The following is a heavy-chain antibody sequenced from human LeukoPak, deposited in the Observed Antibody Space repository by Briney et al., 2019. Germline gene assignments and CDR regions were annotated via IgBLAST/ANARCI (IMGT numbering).Heavy chain of an antibody. CDR2: ITSSSSYI. Sequence: GGSLRLSCAASGFTFSSYTMNWVRQAPGRGLGWVSSITSSSSYIYYADSVKGRFTISRDNARNSLYLQMDSLRAEDTAVYYCARVKWLSAAGTEGNFDYWGQGTLVTVSS. CDR3: ARVKWLSAAGTEGNFDY. D-gene: IGHD6-13*01. V-gene: IGHV3-21*01. J-gene: IGHJ4*02. CDR1: GFTFSSYT.